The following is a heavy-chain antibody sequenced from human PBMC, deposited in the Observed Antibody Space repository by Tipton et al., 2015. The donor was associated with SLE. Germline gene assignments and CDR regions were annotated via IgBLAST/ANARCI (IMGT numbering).Heavy chain of an antibody. J-gene: IGHJ6*03. Sequence: TLSLTCTVSGGSISSYYWSWIRQPPGKGLEWIGYIYYSGSTNHNPSLKSRVTISVDTSKNQFSLKLSSVTAADTAVYYCARAQAAPARTSYMDVWGKGTTVTVSS. CDR2: IYYSGST. D-gene: IGHD2-15*01. CDR1: GGSISSYY. V-gene: IGHV4-59*01. CDR3: ARAQAAPARTSYMDV.